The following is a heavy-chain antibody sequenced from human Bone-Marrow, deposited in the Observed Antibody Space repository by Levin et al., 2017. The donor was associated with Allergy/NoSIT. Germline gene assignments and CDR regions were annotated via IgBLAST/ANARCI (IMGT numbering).Heavy chain of an antibody. Sequence: SQTLSLTCTVSGGSISSHSWSWIRQSPGKGLEWIAYISNSGGTSYNPSLKSRVTISVDTSKNHFSLKLSSVTAADTAVYFCVRHSYSSSWWDAFDIWGQGSMVTVSS. J-gene: IGHJ3*02. V-gene: IGHV4-59*08. CDR2: ISNSGGT. CDR3: VRHSYSSSWWDAFDI. CDR1: GGSISSHS. D-gene: IGHD6-13*01.